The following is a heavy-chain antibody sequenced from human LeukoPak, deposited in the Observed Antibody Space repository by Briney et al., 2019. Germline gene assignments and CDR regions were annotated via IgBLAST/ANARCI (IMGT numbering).Heavy chain of an antibody. J-gene: IGHJ5*02. Sequence: ASVKVSCKASGYTFTGYYMHWVRQAPGQGLEWMGWINPNSGGTNYAQKFQGRVTMTRDTSISTAYMELSRLRSDDTAVYYCARGGDTAMTTHWFEPWGQGTLVTVSS. CDR1: GYTFTGYY. V-gene: IGHV1-2*02. CDR3: ARGGDTAMTTHWFEP. D-gene: IGHD5-18*01. CDR2: INPNSGGT.